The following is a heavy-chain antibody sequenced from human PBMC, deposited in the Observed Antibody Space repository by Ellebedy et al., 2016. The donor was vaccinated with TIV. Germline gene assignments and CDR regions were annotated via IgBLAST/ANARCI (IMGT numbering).Heavy chain of an antibody. CDR2: VYYSGST. CDR3: ASNNSRQFDH. Sequence: SETLSLXXTVSGGSISSYYWAWIRQPPGGGLEWIGSVYYSGSTHYNPSLKSRLTISVDTSKSQFSLKLGSVTAADTAVYYCASNNSRQFDHWGQGALVTVSP. CDR1: GGSISSYY. D-gene: IGHD1/OR15-1a*01. V-gene: IGHV4-59*04. J-gene: IGHJ4*02.